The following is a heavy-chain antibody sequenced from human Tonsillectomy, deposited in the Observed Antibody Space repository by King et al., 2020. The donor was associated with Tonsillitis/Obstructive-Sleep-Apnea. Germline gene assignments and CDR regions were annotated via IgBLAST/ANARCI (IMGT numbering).Heavy chain of an antibody. V-gene: IGHV1-24*01. J-gene: IGHJ4*02. Sequence: VQLVQSGAEVKKPGASVKVSCKVSGYTLTELSMHWVRQAPGKGLEWMGGFDPEDGETIYAQKFQGRVTMTEDTSTDTAFMALSSLRSEDTALYYCAAAWPHIVLSEFDYWGQGTLVTVSS. CDR3: AAAWPHIVLSEFDY. CDR2: FDPEDGET. D-gene: IGHD6-6*01. CDR1: GYTLTELS.